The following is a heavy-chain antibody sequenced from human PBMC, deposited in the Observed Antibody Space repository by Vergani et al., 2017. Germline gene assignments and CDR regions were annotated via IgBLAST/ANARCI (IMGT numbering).Heavy chain of an antibody. CDR2: IYDSGDT. D-gene: IGHD2-21*01. CDR3: ARGALWWLRQIDS. J-gene: IGHJ4*02. Sequence: QVQLQESGPGLVKPSETLSLTCSVSGDSMNTYHGTWIRQPPGKGLEWIGYIYDSGDTKYNPSLKSRVTMSLDTSKNQFSLNLYSVTAADTAVYYCARGALWWLRQIDSWGQGTLVTVSS. CDR1: GDSMNTYH. V-gene: IGHV4-59*01.